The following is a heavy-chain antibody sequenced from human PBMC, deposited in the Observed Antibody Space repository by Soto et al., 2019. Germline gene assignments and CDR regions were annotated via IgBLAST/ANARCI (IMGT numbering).Heavy chain of an antibody. J-gene: IGHJ6*02. CDR2: INSDGSST. CDR3: ATSRPLPVYFWSSYRYYYYGMDV. D-gene: IGHD3-3*01. CDR1: GFTFSSYW. Sequence: GGSLRLSCAASGFTFSSYWMHWVHQAPGKGLVWVSRINSDGSSTSYADSVKGRFTISRDNAKNTLYLQMNSLRAEDTPVHYCATSRPLPVYFWSSYRYYYYGMDVWGQGTTVTVSS. V-gene: IGHV3-74*01.